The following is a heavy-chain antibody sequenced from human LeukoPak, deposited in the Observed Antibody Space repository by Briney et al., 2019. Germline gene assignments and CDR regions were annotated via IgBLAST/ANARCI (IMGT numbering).Heavy chain of an antibody. CDR1: GYTFTSYY. CDR2: INPSGGST. D-gene: IGHD3-10*01. CDR3: ARSTRLYYYGSGSYFTHFDY. J-gene: IGHJ4*02. V-gene: IGHV1-46*01. Sequence: ASVKVSCKASGYTFTSYYMHWVRQAPGQGLEWMGIINPSGGSTSYAQKFQGRVTMTRDTSTSTAYMELSRLRSDDTAVYYCARSTRLYYYGSGSYFTHFDYWGQGTLVTVSS.